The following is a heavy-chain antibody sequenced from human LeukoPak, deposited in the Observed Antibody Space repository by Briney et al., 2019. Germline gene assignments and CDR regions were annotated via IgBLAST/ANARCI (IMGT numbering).Heavy chain of an antibody. CDR3: AKEAHDTMFRAFYDY. Sequence: GGSLRLSCAASGFTFSSYGMHWVRQAPGKGLEWVAAISHDGSNKYYADSAKGRFTISRDNSKNTMYLQMNSLRAEDTAVYYCAKEAHDTMFRAFYDYWGQGTLVTVSS. J-gene: IGHJ4*02. CDR2: ISHDGSNK. V-gene: IGHV3-30*18. D-gene: IGHD3-10*01. CDR1: GFTFSSYG.